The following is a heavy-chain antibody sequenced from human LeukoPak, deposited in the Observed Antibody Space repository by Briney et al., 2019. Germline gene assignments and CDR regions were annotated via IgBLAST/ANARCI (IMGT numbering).Heavy chain of an antibody. CDR2: IYYSGST. J-gene: IGHJ4*02. Sequence: ETLSLTCTVSGGSISSYYWSWIRQPPGKGLEWIGNIYYSGSTNYNPSLKSRVTISVDTSKNQFSLKLSSVTAADTAVYYCARERGSIVATGYFDYWGQGTLVTVSS. D-gene: IGHD5-12*01. V-gene: IGHV4-59*01. CDR3: ARERGSIVATGYFDY. CDR1: GGSISSYY.